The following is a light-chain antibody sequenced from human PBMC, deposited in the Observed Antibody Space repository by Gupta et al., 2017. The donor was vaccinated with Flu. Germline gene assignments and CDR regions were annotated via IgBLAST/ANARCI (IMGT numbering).Light chain of an antibody. J-gene: IGKJ4*01. CDR2: DVF. V-gene: IGKV3-11*01. CDR3: QSWVT. CDR1: QSVSSS. Sequence: SLSPGERAPLSCRASQSVSSSLAWYQQKPGRAPILLVYDVFKRATAIPDRFSGSGSGTAFTLTISSLEPEDFAVYYCQSWVTFGGGTKVEIK.